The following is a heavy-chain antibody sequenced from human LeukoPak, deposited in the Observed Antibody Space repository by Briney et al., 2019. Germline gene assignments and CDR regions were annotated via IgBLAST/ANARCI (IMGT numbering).Heavy chain of an antibody. CDR2: ISTSSRT. V-gene: IGHV3-23*01. D-gene: IGHD3-22*01. Sequence: GGSLRLSCVASGFTFSSYAMSWVRQAPGKGLEWVSLISTSSRTHYADSMTGRFTISRYNSRNTLYLQINSLRAKDTAVYYCAKDLDSTGSWPPEYFRHWGQGSLVTVPS. CDR1: GFTFSSYA. CDR3: AKDLDSTGSWPPEYFRH. J-gene: IGHJ1*01.